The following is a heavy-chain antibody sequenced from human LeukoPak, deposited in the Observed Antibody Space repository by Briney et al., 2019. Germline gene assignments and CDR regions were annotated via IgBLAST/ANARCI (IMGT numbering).Heavy chain of an antibody. D-gene: IGHD3-10*01. J-gene: IGHJ5*01. Sequence: ASVKVSCKASGYTFTRYDINWVRQATGQGLEWMGWMSPNSGDTGYAQKFQGRVTMTRDTSINTAYMELSSLRSEDTAVYYCARVGLRGSGTHHDWFDSWGQGTLITVSS. CDR2: MSPNSGDT. CDR3: ARVGLRGSGTHHDWFDS. V-gene: IGHV1-8*01. CDR1: GYTFTRYD.